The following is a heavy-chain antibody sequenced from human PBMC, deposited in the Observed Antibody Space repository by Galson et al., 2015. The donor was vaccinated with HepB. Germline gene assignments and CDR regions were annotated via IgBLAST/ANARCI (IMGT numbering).Heavy chain of an antibody. Sequence: QSGAEVKKPGESLKISCKASEYSFSSYWIGWVRQMPGKGPEWMGIIYPADSDTRYSPSFQGQVAISADKSISTAYLQWSSLKASDTAMYYCARALDTAMLHFDYWGQGTLVTVSS. J-gene: IGHJ4*02. CDR2: IYPADSDT. CDR3: ARALDTAMLHFDY. V-gene: IGHV5-51*01. CDR1: EYSFSSYW. D-gene: IGHD5-18*01.